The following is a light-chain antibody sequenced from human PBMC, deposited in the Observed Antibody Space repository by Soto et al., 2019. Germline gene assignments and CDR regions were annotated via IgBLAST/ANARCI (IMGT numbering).Light chain of an antibody. CDR1: QSISTY. CDR2: DAS. V-gene: IGKV1-39*01. J-gene: IGKJ5*01. Sequence: DIQMTQSPSSLSASVGNRVTITCRASQSISTYLNWYQKKPGKAPNLLIYDASRLQSGAPSRFSGSGGGTDFTVSISSVQPEDFATYFCQQSYMDPITFGQGTRLEIK. CDR3: QQSYMDPIT.